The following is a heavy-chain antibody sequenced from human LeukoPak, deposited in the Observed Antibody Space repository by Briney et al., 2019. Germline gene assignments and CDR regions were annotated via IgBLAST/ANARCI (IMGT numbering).Heavy chain of an antibody. CDR1: GFTFTMYY. CDR2: INPSDGAT. D-gene: IGHD3-10*02. V-gene: IGHV1-46*01. J-gene: IGHJ6*03. Sequence: ASVKVSCKASGFTFTMYYFHWVRQAPGQGLEWMGMINPSDGATTYAQRFQGRATMTRDMSTTTVYLDLRSLRSEDTAVYFCAGEQGGGLIGMLGGLFASYYTYYYMDVWGRGTTVTV. CDR3: AGEQGGGLIGMLGGLFASYYTYYYMDV.